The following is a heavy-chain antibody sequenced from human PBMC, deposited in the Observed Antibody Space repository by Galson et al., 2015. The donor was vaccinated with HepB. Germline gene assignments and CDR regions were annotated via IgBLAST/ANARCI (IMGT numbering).Heavy chain of an antibody. J-gene: IGHJ6*02. Sequence: SLRLSCAASGFTFSNAWMSWVRQAPGKGLEWVGRIKSKTDGGTTGYAAPVKGRFTISRDDSKNTLYLQMNSLKTEDTAVYYCTTGGKVAGTSYRSGPYDQYYYGMDVWGQGTTVTVSS. CDR2: IKSKTDGGTT. CDR1: GFTFSNAW. CDR3: TTGGKVAGTSYRSGPYDQYYYGMDV. V-gene: IGHV3-15*01. D-gene: IGHD6-19*01.